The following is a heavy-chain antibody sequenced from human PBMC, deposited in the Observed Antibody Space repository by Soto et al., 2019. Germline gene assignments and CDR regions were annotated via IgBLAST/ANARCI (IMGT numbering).Heavy chain of an antibody. CDR2: VDHSGRT. Sequence: SETLSLTCAVSGYSINSDYYWGWIRQPPGKGLEWIGSVDHSGRTYYSPSLRSRLTIFIDTSKNQFSLRLTSVTAADTAMYFCAKKGYYPSGKINLFDSWGPGTLVTVYS. D-gene: IGHD3-10*01. CDR1: GYSINSDYY. CDR3: AKKGYYPSGKINLFDS. J-gene: IGHJ4*02. V-gene: IGHV4-38-2*01.